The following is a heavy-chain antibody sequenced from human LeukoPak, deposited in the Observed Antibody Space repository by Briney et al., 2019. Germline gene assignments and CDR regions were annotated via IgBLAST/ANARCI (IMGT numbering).Heavy chain of an antibody. J-gene: IGHJ4*02. CDR2: IYYSGST. CDR3: ARVGEGPVVVIRDLYYFDY. Sequence: SETLSLTCAVYGGSFSGYYWGWIRQPPGKGLEWIGSIYYSGSTYYNPSLKSRVTISVDTSKNQFSLKLSSVTAADTAVYYCARVGEGPVVVIRDLYYFDYWGQGTLVTVSS. D-gene: IGHD3-22*01. CDR1: GGSFSGYY. V-gene: IGHV4-34*01.